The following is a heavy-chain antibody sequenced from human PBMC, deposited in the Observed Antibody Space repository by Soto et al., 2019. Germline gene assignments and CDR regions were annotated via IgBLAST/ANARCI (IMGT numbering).Heavy chain of an antibody. Sequence: EVQLVESGGGLVQPGGSLRLSCAASGFTFSLYSMSWVRQAPGKGLEWVSYISRSSTGIHYADSVKGGFTISRDDATTSMHLQMNSLRDGDTAVYYCARAVTWGLDVWGQGTTVSISS. CDR2: ISRSSTGI. J-gene: IGHJ6*02. CDR1: GFTFSLYS. V-gene: IGHV3-48*02. D-gene: IGHD3-10*01. CDR3: ARAVTWGLDV.